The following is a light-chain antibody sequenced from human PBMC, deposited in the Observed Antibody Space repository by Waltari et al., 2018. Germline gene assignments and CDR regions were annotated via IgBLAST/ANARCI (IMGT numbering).Light chain of an antibody. J-gene: IGLJ3*02. CDR1: SSDIGAYNY. CDR2: EVR. V-gene: IGLV2-14*01. CDR3: NSYTTSSTWV. Sequence: QSALTQPASVSGSPGQSITISCPATSSDIGAYNYVSWYQHLPGKAPKLIISEVRRRPSGVSNRFSGSKSGNMASLTISGLQAEDEADYYCNSYTTSSTWVFGGGTKLTVL.